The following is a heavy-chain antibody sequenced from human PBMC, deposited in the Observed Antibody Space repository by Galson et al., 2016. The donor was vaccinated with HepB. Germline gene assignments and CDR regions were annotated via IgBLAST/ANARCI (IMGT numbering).Heavy chain of an antibody. D-gene: IGHD1-7*01. CDR1: GYSFTNHW. J-gene: IGHJ6*02. Sequence: QSGAEVKKPGESLKISCKGSGYSFTNHWIGWVRQMPGKGLEWMGIINPRDSETRYSPSFQGQVTISADKSISTAYLQWSSLKASDTAMYYCARAGTTEGYYYGMDVWGQGTTVTVSS. V-gene: IGHV5-51*01. CDR3: ARAGTTEGYYYGMDV. CDR2: INPRDSET.